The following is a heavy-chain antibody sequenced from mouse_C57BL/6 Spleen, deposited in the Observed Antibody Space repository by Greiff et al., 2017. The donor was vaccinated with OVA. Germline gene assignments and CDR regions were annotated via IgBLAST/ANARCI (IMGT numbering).Heavy chain of an antibody. CDR3: ARQDGLRLAWFAY. D-gene: IGHD2-4*01. V-gene: IGHV1-55*01. CDR1: GYTFTSYW. J-gene: IGHJ3*01. CDR2: LYPGSGST. Sequence: QVQLQQPGAELVKPGASVKMSCKASGYTFTSYWITWVKQRPGQGLEWIGDLYPGSGSTNYNEKFKSKATLTVDTSSSTAYMQLSSLTSEDSAVYYCARQDGLRLAWFAYWGQGTLVTVSA.